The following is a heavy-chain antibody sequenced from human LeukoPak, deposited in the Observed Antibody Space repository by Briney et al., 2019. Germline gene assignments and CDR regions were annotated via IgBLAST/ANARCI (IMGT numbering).Heavy chain of an antibody. CDR3: ATRRYRGTPTWFAP. CDR2: INFGDSST. Sequence: GESLKISCQASGHSFTNHWIGWVRQMPGIGLEWVGIINFGDSSTLYSPSFQGQVTISLDKSISTTYLQWRSLKASDTAMYYCATRRYRGTPTWFAPWGQETLVTVS. J-gene: IGHJ5*02. D-gene: IGHD1-1*01. CDR1: GHSFTNHW. V-gene: IGHV5-51*01.